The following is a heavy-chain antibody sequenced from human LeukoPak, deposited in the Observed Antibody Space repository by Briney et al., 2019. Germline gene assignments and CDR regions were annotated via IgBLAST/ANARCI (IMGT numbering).Heavy chain of an antibody. CDR1: GGSFIGYY. D-gene: IGHD6-25*01. CDR3: ARGAATGYYFDY. V-gene: IGHV4-34*01. Sequence: SETLSLTCVVYGGSFIGYYWSWIRQPPGKGLEWIGEINHSGSTNYNPSLKSRVTISVDTSKNQFSLKLSSVTAADTAVYYCARGAATGYYFDYWGQGTLVTVSS. J-gene: IGHJ4*02. CDR2: INHSGST.